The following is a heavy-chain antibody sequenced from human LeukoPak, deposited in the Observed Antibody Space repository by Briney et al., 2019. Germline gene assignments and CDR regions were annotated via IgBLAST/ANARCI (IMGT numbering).Heavy chain of an antibody. CDR1: GGSISSYY. J-gene: IGHJ4*02. Sequence: SETLSLTCTVSGGSISSYYWSWIRQPPGKGLEWLGYIYYSGSTNYNPSLKSRVTIPVDTSKNQFSLKLSSVTAADTAVYYCAGYRYSSSSTPPFDYWGQGTLVTVSS. CDR3: AGYRYSSSSTPPFDY. D-gene: IGHD6-6*01. CDR2: IYYSGST. V-gene: IGHV4-59*01.